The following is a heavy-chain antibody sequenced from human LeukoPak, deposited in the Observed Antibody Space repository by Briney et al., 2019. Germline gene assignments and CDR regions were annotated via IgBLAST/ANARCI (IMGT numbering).Heavy chain of an antibody. J-gene: IGHJ4*02. Sequence: ASVKVSCKASGYTFTNYAISWVRQAPGQGLEWMGWISAYNDNTNYAQKFQGRVTTTTDTSTTTAYLELRSLRSDDTAVYYCARAPMAAATRADYWGQGTLVTVSS. CDR3: ARAPMAAATRADY. V-gene: IGHV1-18*01. D-gene: IGHD2-15*01. CDR2: ISAYNDNT. CDR1: GYTFTNYA.